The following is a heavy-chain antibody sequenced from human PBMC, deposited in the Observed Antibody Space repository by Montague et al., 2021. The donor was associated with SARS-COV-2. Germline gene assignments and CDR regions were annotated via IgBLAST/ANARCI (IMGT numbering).Heavy chain of an antibody. V-gene: IGHV4-59*01. CDR2: IYYSGST. D-gene: IGHD2-8*01. CDR1: GGSISGYY. J-gene: IGHJ6*02. CDR3: ARLLRSCTNGVCRTYYYYSMDV. Sequence: SETLSLTCTVSGGSISGYYWCWIRQPPGKGLEWIGYIYYSGSTKYNPFLARRVTVSVDRSKNQVSLKLSSVTAADTAVYYCARLLRSCTNGVCRTYYYYSMDVWGQGTTVTVSS.